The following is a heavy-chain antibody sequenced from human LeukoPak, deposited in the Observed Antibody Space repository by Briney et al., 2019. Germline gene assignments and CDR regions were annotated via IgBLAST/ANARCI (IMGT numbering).Heavy chain of an antibody. D-gene: IGHD3-22*01. J-gene: IGHJ4*02. V-gene: IGHV4-61*01. CDR2: IYYSGST. Sequence: SQTLSLTCTVSGGSVSSGSYYWSWIRQPPGKGLEWIGYIYYSGSTNYNPSLKSRVTISVDTSKNQFSLKLSSVTAADTAVYYCARVGSGYYYYFDYWGQGTLVTVSS. CDR1: GGSVSSGSYY. CDR3: ARVGSGYYYYFDY.